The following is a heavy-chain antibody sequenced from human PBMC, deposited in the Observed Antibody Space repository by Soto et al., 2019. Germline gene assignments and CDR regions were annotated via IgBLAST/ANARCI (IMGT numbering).Heavy chain of an antibody. CDR2: INPNTGGT. J-gene: IGHJ4*02. D-gene: IGHD2-15*01. CDR1: GYTFTGYY. Sequence: QVQLVQSGAEVKKPGASVKVSCKASGYTFTGYYMHWVRQAPGQGLKWMGWINPNTGGTNYAQKFQGRVTMTRDTSISTAYMELIRLRSDDTAVYYCARVNVVVVAATREYYFDYWGQGTLVTVSS. V-gene: IGHV1-2*02. CDR3: ARVNVVVVAATREYYFDY.